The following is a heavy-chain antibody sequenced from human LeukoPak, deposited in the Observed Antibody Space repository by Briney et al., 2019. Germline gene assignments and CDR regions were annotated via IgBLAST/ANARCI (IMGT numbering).Heavy chain of an antibody. J-gene: IGHJ3*01. CDR2: LSDDGSHE. CDR3: AKEGAVNAKYAFDL. Sequence: GGSLRLSCAASGFIFSRFGMHWVRQAPGKGLEWVAVLSDDGSHEWFADSVKGRFTISRDNSKSTLYLQMNSLRVEDTAVYYCAKEGAVNAKYAFDLWGQGTVVTVSS. V-gene: IGHV3-30*18. D-gene: IGHD4-11*01. CDR1: GFIFSRFG.